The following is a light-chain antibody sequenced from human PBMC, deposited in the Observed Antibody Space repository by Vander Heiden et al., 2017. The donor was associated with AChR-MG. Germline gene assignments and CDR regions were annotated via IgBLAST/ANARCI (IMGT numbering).Light chain of an antibody. CDR2: STS. Sequence: TQMTQSPSSLSASVGDRVTITCRASQSISKYLNWYQQKPGKAPKLLIYSTSSLQSGVPSRFSGSGSGTDFTLTISRLQPEDFATYYCQQSDSTPRTFGGGTKVEIK. CDR3: QQSDSTPRT. J-gene: IGKJ4*01. V-gene: IGKV1-39*01. CDR1: QSISKY.